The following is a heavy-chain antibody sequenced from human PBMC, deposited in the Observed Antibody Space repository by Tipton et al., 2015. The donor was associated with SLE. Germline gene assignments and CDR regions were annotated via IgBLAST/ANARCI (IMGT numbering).Heavy chain of an antibody. D-gene: IGHD3-22*01. CDR1: GGSINGHY. CDR3: ARRLYYYDSSGFFDL. CDR2: IHDNGNT. Sequence: TLSLTCTVSGGSINGHYWSWIRQPPGKPLEWIGYIHDNGNTDYNPSLKSRLTMSFDRSKRQFSLKLSSVTAADTAVYFCARRLYYYDSSGFFDLWGRGTLVTVSS. J-gene: IGHJ2*01. V-gene: IGHV4-59*11.